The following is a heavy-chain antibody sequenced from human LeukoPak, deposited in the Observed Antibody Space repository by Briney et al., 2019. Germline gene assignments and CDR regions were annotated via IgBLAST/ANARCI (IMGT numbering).Heavy chain of an antibody. V-gene: IGHV7-4-1*02. CDR3: ARWDYDSSGYALYYFDY. CDR2: INTYTGNP. J-gene: IGHJ4*02. Sequence: ASVKVSCKASGHTFTSYAMNWVRQAPGQGLEWMGWINTYTGNPTYAQGFTGRFVFSLDTSVSTAYLQINSLKAEDTAVYYCARWDYDSSGYALYYFDYWGQGTLVTVSS. CDR1: GHTFTSYA. D-gene: IGHD3-22*01.